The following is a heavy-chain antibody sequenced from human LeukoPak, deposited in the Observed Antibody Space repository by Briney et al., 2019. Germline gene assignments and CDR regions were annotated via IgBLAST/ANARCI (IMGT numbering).Heavy chain of an antibody. CDR2: IKQDGSEK. J-gene: IGHJ5*02. Sequence: GGSLRLSCAASGFTFSSYWMSWVRQAPGKGLEWVANIKQDGSEKYYVDSVKGRFTISRDNAKNSLYLQMNSLRAEDTAVYYCARDAGDYGDLNWFDPWGQGTLVTVSS. V-gene: IGHV3-7*01. CDR1: GFTFSSYW. D-gene: IGHD4-17*01. CDR3: ARDAGDYGDLNWFDP.